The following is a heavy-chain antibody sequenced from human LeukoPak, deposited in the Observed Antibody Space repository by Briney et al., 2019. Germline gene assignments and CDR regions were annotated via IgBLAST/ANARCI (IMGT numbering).Heavy chain of an antibody. Sequence: GASVKVSFTASGYTFTSYGISWVRQAPGQGIEWMGWISAYNGNTNYAQKFQGRVTMTTDTSTSKAYMELRSLRSDDTAVYYCARDARPSTSFDYWGQGTLVTVSS. CDR3: ARDARPSTSFDY. J-gene: IGHJ4*02. V-gene: IGHV1-18*01. CDR1: GYTFTSYG. D-gene: IGHD6-6*01. CDR2: ISAYNGNT.